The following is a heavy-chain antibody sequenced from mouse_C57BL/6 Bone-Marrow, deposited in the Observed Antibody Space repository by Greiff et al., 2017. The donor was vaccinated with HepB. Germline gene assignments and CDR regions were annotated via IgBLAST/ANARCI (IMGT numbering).Heavy chain of an antibody. Sequence: VQLQQSGAELARPGASVKLSCKASGYTFTSYGISWVKQSTGQGLEWIGEIYPRSGNTYYNEKFKGKATLTADKSSSTAYMELRSLTSEDSAVYFCARKSGIYYYGSSYVFFDYWGQGTTLTVSS. CDR2: IYPRSGNT. J-gene: IGHJ2*01. V-gene: IGHV1-81*01. CDR1: GYTFTSYG. D-gene: IGHD1-1*01. CDR3: ARKSGIYYYGSSYVFFDY.